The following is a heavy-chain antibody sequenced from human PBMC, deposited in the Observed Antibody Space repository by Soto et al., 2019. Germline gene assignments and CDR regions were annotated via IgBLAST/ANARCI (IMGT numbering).Heavy chain of an antibody. V-gene: IGHV3-7*01. CDR2: IKEDGSEK. D-gene: IGHD2-15*01. CDR1: GFTFSSYW. CDR3: ARDPSDGGGCSGGSCWGI. J-gene: IGHJ3*02. Sequence: GGSLRLSCAASGFTFSSYWMSWVRQAPGKGLEWVANIKEDGSEKYYVDSVKGRFTISRDNAKNSLYLQMNSLRAEDTAVYYCARDPSDGGGCSGGSCWGIWGQGTMVTVSS.